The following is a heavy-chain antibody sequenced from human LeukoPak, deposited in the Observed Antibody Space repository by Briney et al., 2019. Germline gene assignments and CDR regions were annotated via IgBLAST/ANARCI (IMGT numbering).Heavy chain of an antibody. D-gene: IGHD3-16*01. J-gene: IGHJ4*02. CDR2: IYYSGST. Sequence: TSETLSLTCTVSGGSISSGGYYWSWIRQHPGKGLEWIGYIYYSGSTYYNPSLRSRVTISVDTSKNQFSLKLSSVTAADTAVYYCARDARLRGGFDYWGQGTLVTVSS. CDR3: ARDARLRGGFDY. V-gene: IGHV4-31*03. CDR1: GGSISSGGYY.